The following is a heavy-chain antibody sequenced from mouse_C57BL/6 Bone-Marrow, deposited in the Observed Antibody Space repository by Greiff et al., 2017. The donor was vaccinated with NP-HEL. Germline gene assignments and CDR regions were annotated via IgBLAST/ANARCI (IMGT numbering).Heavy chain of an antibody. J-gene: IGHJ2*01. V-gene: IGHV1-69*01. CDR3: ASELTGTFDY. D-gene: IGHD4-1*01. CDR1: GYTFTSYW. Sequence: QVQLQQPGAELVMPGASVKLSCKASGYTFTSYWMHWVKQRPGQGLEWIGELDPSDSYTNYNQKFKGKSTLTVDKSSSTAYMQLSSLTSEDSAVYYCASELTGTFDYWGQGTTLTVSS. CDR2: LDPSDSYT.